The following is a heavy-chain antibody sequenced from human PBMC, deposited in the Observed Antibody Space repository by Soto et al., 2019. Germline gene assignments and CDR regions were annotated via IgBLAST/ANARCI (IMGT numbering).Heavy chain of an antibody. CDR3: AKDFGSGSYYSGVRGGVPDY. V-gene: IGHV3-9*01. Sequence: PGGSLRLSCAASGFTFDDYAMHWVRQAPGKGLEWVSGISWNSGSIGYADSVKGRFTISRDNAKNSLYLQMNSLRAEDTALYYCAKDFGSGSYYSGVRGGVPDYWGQGTLVTVSS. D-gene: IGHD3-10*01. CDR1: GFTFDDYA. J-gene: IGHJ4*02. CDR2: ISWNSGSI.